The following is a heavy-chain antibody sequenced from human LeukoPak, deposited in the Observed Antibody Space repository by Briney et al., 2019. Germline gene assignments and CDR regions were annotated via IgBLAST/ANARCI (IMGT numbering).Heavy chain of an antibody. V-gene: IGHV1-46*01. CDR3: ARGGRVVVTAIPGGPAFDI. CDR2: INPSGGST. J-gene: IGHJ3*02. D-gene: IGHD2-21*02. CDR1: GYTFTSYY. Sequence: ASVKVSCKASGYTFTSYYMHWVRQALGQGLEWMGIINPSGGSTSYAQKFQGRVTMTRDTSTSTAYMELSSLRSEDTAVYYCARGGRVVVTAIPGGPAFDIWGQGTMVTVSS.